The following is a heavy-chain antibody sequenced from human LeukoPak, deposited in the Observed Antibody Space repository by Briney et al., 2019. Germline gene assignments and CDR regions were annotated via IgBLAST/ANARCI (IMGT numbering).Heavy chain of an antibody. Sequence: GGSLRLSCAASGFTFSGYRINWVRQAPGKGLEWVSGIRGSGGTTYYADSVKGRFTISRDNSKNTLYLQMNSLRAEDTAVYYCAKGLSIAAAGTGFDYWGQGTLVTVSS. V-gene: IGHV3-23*01. D-gene: IGHD6-13*01. J-gene: IGHJ4*02. CDR2: IRGSGGTT. CDR3: AKGLSIAAAGTGFDY. CDR1: GFTFSGYR.